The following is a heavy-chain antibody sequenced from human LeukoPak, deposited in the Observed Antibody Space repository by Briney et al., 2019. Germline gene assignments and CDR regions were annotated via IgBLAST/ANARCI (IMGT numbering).Heavy chain of an antibody. J-gene: IGHJ4*02. V-gene: IGHV1-8*01. Sequence: ASVNVSCKASGYTFTSYDINWVRQATGQGLEWMGWVNPNSGHTGFAQKFQGRVTMTSNTSISTAYMELSSLRSEDTAVYYCARGLRREQQLLRAFDYWGQGTPVTVSS. CDR3: ARGLRREQQLLRAFDY. CDR1: GYTFTSYD. CDR2: VNPNSGHT. D-gene: IGHD6-13*01.